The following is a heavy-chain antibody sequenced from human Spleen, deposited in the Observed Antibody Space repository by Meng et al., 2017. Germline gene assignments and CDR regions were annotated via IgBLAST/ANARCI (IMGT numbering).Heavy chain of an antibody. V-gene: IGHV3-9*01. CDR2: ISWNSGVI. CDR1: GFTFSSKT. J-gene: IGHJ4*02. Sequence: SLKISCAASGFTFSSKTMNWVRQAPGKGLEWVSGISWNSGVIVYADSVKGRFTISRNNARNSLYLQMNSLRPEDTALYYCIKDLEAEVGATPEYWGQGTLVTVSS. CDR3: IKDLEAEVGATPEY. D-gene: IGHD1-26*01.